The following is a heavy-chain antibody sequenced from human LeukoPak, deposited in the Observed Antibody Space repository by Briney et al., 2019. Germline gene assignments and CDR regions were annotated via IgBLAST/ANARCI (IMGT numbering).Heavy chain of an antibody. CDR1: GYTFTTYG. V-gene: IGHV1-18*01. D-gene: IGHD3-22*01. CDR2: ISAYNGNT. J-gene: IGHJ4*02. CDR3: ARGSTARYYYDSSGYYRGAVDY. Sequence: ASVKVSCKASGYTFTTYGIGWGRQAPGQGLEWMGWISAYNGNTNYAQKFQGRVTMTTDTSTSTAYMELRSLRSDDTAVYYCARGSTARYYYDSSGYYRGAVDYWGQGTLVTISS.